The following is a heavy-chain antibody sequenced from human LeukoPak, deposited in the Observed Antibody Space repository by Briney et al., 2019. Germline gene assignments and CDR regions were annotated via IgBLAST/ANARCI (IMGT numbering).Heavy chain of an antibody. CDR1: GGSFSSHY. Sequence: SETLSLTCAVYGGSFSSHYWSWIRQPPGKGLEWIGEINHSGSTNYNPSLKSRVTISVDRSKNQFSLKLSSVTAADTAVYCCAREGSEDQLPKTDAFDIWGQGTMVTVSS. J-gene: IGHJ3*02. CDR3: AREGSEDQLPKTDAFDI. D-gene: IGHD2-2*01. CDR2: INHSGST. V-gene: IGHV4-34*01.